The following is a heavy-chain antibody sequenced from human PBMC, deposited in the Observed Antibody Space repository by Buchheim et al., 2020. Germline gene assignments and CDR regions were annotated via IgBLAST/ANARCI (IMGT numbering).Heavy chain of an antibody. J-gene: IGHJ4*02. Sequence: QEELVESGGGVVHPGSSLRLSCAVAGFAFSTFGMHWVRQAPGKGLEWVAAISYSGNNNFYAESVKGRFTISRDNFKNTLHLLMNSLRPEDTAVYYCARGSPKWTPHYFDPWGQGTL. CDR3: ARGSPKWTPHYFDP. CDR1: GFAFSTFG. CDR2: ISYSGNNN. D-gene: IGHD1-26*01. V-gene: IGHV3-30*03.